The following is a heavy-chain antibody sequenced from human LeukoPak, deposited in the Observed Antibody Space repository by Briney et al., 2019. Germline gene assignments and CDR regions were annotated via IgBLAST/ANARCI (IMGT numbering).Heavy chain of an antibody. CDR3: ARDRVTGVRGDWFDP. V-gene: IGHV4-39*07. CDR2: IYYSGST. CDR1: GGSISSYY. J-gene: IGHJ5*02. Sequence: SETLSLTCTVSGGSISSYYWGWIRQPPGKGLEWIGSIYYSGSTYYNPSLKSRVTISVDTSKNQFSLKLSSVTAADTAVYYCARDRVTGVRGDWFDPWGQGTLVTVSS. D-gene: IGHD3-16*01.